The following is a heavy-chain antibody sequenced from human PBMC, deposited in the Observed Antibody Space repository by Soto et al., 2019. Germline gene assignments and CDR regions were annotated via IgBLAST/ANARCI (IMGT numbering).Heavy chain of an antibody. V-gene: IGHV1-8*01. CDR2: MNPNSGNT. Sequence: ASVKVSCKASGYTFTSYDINCVRQATGQGLEWMGWMNPNSGNTGYAQKFQGRVTMTRNTSISTAYVELSSLRSEDTAVYYCAKDQGGWPYYYYGMDVWGQGTTVTVSS. CDR3: AKDQGGWPYYYYGMDV. D-gene: IGHD6-19*01. CDR1: GYTFTSYD. J-gene: IGHJ6*02.